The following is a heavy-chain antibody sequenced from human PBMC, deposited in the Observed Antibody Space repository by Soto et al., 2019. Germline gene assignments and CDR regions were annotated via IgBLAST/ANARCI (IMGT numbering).Heavy chain of an antibody. Sequence: PGGSLRLSCAASGFTFSSYAMSWVRQAPGKGLEWVSAISGSGGSTYYADSVKGRFTISRDNSKNTLYLQMNSLRAEDTAVYYCANLAPYDIVTGYYDPEFGYWGQGTLVTVSS. D-gene: IGHD3-9*01. CDR3: ANLAPYDIVTGYYDPEFGY. CDR1: GFTFSSYA. J-gene: IGHJ4*02. V-gene: IGHV3-23*01. CDR2: ISGSGGST.